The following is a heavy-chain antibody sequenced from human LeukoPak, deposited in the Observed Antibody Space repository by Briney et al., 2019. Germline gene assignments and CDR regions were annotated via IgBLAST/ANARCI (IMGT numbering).Heavy chain of an antibody. Sequence: SETPSLTCAVYGGSFNGYYWSWIRQPPGKGLEWIGEIIHSGRTSYNPSLKGRVTISIDTSKHQFSLNLSSVTAADTAVYYCARGDFYDSSGYLDYWGQGTLVTVSS. CDR2: IIHSGRT. J-gene: IGHJ4*02. V-gene: IGHV4-34*01. D-gene: IGHD3-22*01. CDR3: ARGDFYDSSGYLDY. CDR1: GGSFNGYY.